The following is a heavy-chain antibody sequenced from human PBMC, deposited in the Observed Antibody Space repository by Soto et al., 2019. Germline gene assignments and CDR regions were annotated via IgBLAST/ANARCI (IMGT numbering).Heavy chain of an antibody. V-gene: IGHV3-7*03. Sequence: VGSRRLSCAVSGFRFRDYWMSWVRQAPGKGLEWVANIKQDESDKYYVDSVKGRFTISRDNAKNALYLQMNSLRVEDTAVYYCAAYCYTMTCTHFHGYSWGQGTQVTVSS. CDR2: IKQDESDK. J-gene: IGHJ5*02. CDR3: AAYCYTMTCTHFHGYS. D-gene: IGHD3-16*02. CDR1: GFRFRDYW.